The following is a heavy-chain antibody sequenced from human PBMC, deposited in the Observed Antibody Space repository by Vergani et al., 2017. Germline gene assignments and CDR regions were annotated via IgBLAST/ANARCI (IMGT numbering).Heavy chain of an antibody. Sequence: QVQLQQWGAGLLKPSETLSLTCAVYGGSFSGYYWSWIRQPPGKGLEWIGEINHSGSTNYNPSLKSRVTISVDTSKNQFSLKLSSVTAADTAVYYCARDSGCCSGGSCYSCGWFDPWGQGTLVTVSS. V-gene: IGHV4-34*01. CDR3: ARDSGCCSGGSCYSCGWFDP. D-gene: IGHD2-15*01. CDR2: INHSGST. CDR1: GGSFSGYY. J-gene: IGHJ5*02.